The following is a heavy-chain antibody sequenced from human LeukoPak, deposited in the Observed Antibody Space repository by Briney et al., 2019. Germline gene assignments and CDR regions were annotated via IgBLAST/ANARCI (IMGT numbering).Heavy chain of an antibody. CDR1: GFTFSSYG. Sequence: GGSLRLSCAASGFTFSSYGMSWVRQVPGKGLEWASGISGSTKYADSVKGRFTISRDNSKNTLDLQMNSLRVEDTAVYYCAKDYKSRDGYWDFDYWGQGTLVTVSS. V-gene: IGHV3-23*01. J-gene: IGHJ4*02. CDR2: ISGST. CDR3: AKDYKSRDGYWDFDY. D-gene: IGHD5-24*01.